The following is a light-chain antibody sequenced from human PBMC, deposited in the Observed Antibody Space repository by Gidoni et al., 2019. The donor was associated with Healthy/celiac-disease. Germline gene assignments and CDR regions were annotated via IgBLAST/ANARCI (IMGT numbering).Light chain of an antibody. V-gene: IGLV6-57*02. CDR3: QSYDSSNLWV. Sequence: FMLTQPHSVSESPGKTVTISCTGSSGSIASNYVQWSQQRPGSAPTTVIYEDNQRPSGVPDRFSGSIDSSSNSASLTISGLKTEDEADYYCQSYDSSNLWVFGGGTKLTVL. CDR1: SGSIASNY. J-gene: IGLJ3*02. CDR2: EDN.